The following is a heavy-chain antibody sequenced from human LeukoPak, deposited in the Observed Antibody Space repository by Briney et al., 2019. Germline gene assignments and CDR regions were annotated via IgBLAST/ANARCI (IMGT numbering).Heavy chain of an antibody. D-gene: IGHD3-22*01. CDR2: ISYSGST. CDR3: ARQLIVVVITEVDY. J-gene: IGHJ4*02. Sequence: SETLSLTCTVSGGSVSTYSYYWGWIRQPPGKGLEWIGTISYSGSTFYNPSLKSRVTISVDTSKNQISLKLSSVTAADTAVYYCARQLIVVVITEVDYWGQGTLVTVSS. V-gene: IGHV4-39*01. CDR1: GGSVSTYSYY.